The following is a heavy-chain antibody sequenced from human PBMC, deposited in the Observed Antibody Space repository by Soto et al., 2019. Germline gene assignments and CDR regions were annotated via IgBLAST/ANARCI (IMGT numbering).Heavy chain of an antibody. CDR1: GFSLSTSGVG. CDR3: AHWPSDSSGYYGLDY. CDR2: IYWDDDK. Sequence: QITLKESGPTLVKPTQTLTLTCTFSGFSLSTSGVGVGWIRQPPGKALEWLALIYWDDDKRYSPSLKSRLTITKDTSKNLGVLTMTNMYPVDTATYYCAHWPSDSSGYYGLDYWGQGTLVTVSS. D-gene: IGHD3-22*01. J-gene: IGHJ4*02. V-gene: IGHV2-5*02.